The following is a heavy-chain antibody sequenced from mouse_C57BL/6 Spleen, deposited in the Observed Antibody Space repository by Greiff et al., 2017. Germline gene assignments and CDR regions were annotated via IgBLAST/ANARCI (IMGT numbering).Heavy chain of an antibody. J-gene: IGHJ2*01. CDR3: ARGGNYYGSRSYFDY. D-gene: IGHD1-1*01. CDR1: GFTFSDYG. Sequence: EVQLVESGGGLVKPGGSLKLSCAASGFTFSDYGMHWVRQAPEKGLEWVAYISSGSSTIYYADTVKGRFTISRDNAKNTLFLQMTSLRSEDTAMYCCARGGNYYGSRSYFDYWGQGTTLTVSS. V-gene: IGHV5-17*01. CDR2: ISSGSSTI.